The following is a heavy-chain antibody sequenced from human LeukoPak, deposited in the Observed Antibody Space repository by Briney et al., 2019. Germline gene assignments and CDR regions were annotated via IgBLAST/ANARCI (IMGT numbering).Heavy chain of an antibody. CDR1: GGTFSSYA. J-gene: IGHJ4*02. Sequence: ASVKVSCKASGGTFSSYAISWVRQAPGQGLEWMGGIIPIFGTANYAQKFQGRVTTTADESTSTAYMELSSLRSEDTAVYYCARVPSLGGRKGEKSYFDYWGQGTLVTVSS. CDR2: IIPIFGTA. CDR3: ARVPSLGGRKGEKSYFDY. D-gene: IGHD1-26*01. V-gene: IGHV1-69*01.